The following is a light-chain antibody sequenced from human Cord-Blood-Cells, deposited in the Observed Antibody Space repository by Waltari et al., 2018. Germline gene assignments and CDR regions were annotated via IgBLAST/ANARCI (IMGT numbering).Light chain of an antibody. V-gene: IGLV2-14*01. CDR3: SSYTSSSTLE. J-gene: IGLJ3*02. CDR1: SSDVGGYKY. CDR2: DVS. Sequence: QSSLTQPASVSGSPGQSITISSTGPSSDVGGYKYVSWYQQHPRKAPTLLIYDVSKRPSGVSNRFSGSKSGNTASLTISGLQAEDEADYYCSSYTSSSTLEFGGGTKLTVL.